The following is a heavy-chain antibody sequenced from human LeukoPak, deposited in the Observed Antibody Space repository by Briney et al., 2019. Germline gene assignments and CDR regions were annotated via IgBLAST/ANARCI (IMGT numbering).Heavy chain of an antibody. J-gene: IGHJ4*02. CDR3: ARDSDHTSLLFKGFDY. CDR1: GGSISSSSDY. CDR2: IYYSGST. V-gene: IGHV4-39*07. Sequence: PSETLSLTCTVSGGSISSSSDYWGWIRQPPGKGLEWIGSIYYSGSTYYNPSLKSRVTISVDTSKNQFSLKLSSVTAADTAVYYCARDSDHTSLLFKGFDYWGQGTLVTVSS. D-gene: IGHD2-21*02.